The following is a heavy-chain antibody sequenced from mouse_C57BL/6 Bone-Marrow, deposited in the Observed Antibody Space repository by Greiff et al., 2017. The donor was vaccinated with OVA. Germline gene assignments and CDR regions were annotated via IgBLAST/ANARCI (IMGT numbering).Heavy chain of an antibody. CDR3: VRQTHYGAY. V-gene: IGHV10-1*01. CDR2: IRSKSNNYAT. D-gene: IGHD1-1*02. CDR1: GFSFNTYA. J-gene: IGHJ3*01. Sequence: DVKLVESGGGLVQPKGSLKLSCAASGFSFNTYAMNWVRQAPGKGLEWVARIRSKSNNYATYYADSVKDRFTISRDDSESMLYLQMNNLKTEDTAMYYCVRQTHYGAYWGQGTLVTVSA.